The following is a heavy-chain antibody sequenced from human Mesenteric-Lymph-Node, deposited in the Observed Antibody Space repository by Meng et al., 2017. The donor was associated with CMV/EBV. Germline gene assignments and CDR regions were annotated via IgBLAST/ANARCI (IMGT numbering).Heavy chain of an antibody. CDR3: ARDGGGFYDSNGYLDL. V-gene: IGHV3-30*02. CDR2: IRRDGHET. D-gene: IGHD3-22*01. J-gene: IGHJ4*02. CDR1: RFTFDDYG. Sequence: GESLKISCAASRFTFDDYGMHWVRQAPGKGLEWVTYIRRDGHETFHADSVKGRFTTSRDNSRNTLYLQLHSLRPEDTAVYYCARDGGGFYDSNGYLDLWGQGTPVTVSS.